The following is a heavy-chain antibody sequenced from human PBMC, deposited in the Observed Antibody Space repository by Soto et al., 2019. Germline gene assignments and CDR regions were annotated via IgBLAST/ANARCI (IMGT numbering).Heavy chain of an antibody. Sequence: PGGSLRLSCTASGFTFSSYAMNWVRQVPGKGLEWVSAINGGGSSPSYADSVKGRFTISRDNSKNTLYLQMNRLRAEDTAVYYCAKNPTGGDCLDYWGQGTLVTVSS. CDR3: AKNPTGGDCLDY. D-gene: IGHD2-21*02. CDR1: GFTFSSYA. CDR2: INGGGSSP. J-gene: IGHJ4*02. V-gene: IGHV3-23*01.